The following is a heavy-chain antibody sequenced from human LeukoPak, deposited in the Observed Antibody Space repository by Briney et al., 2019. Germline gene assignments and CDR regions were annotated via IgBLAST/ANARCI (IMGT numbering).Heavy chain of an antibody. Sequence: ASVKVSCKASGFTFTSSAVQWVRQARGQRLEWIGWIVVGSGNTNYAQKFQERVTITRDMSTSTAYMELSSLRSEDTAVYYCAREIVPAATNDAFDIWGQGTMVTVSS. CDR2: IVVGSGNT. J-gene: IGHJ3*02. D-gene: IGHD2-2*01. V-gene: IGHV1-58*01. CDR3: AREIVPAATNDAFDI. CDR1: GFTFTSSA.